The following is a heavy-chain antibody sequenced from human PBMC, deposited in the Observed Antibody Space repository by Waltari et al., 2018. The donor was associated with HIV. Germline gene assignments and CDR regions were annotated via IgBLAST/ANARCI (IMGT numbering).Heavy chain of an antibody. D-gene: IGHD1-26*01. CDR2: ISSSSSYI. Sequence: EVQLVESGGGLVKPGGSLRLSCAASGFTFSSYSMNWVRQAPGKGLEWVSSISSSSSYIYYADSVKGRFTISRDNAKNSLYLQMNSLRAEDTAVYYCARDQKWEPTCWFDPWGQGTLVTVSS. V-gene: IGHV3-21*01. CDR3: ARDQKWEPTCWFDP. J-gene: IGHJ5*02. CDR1: GFTFSSYS.